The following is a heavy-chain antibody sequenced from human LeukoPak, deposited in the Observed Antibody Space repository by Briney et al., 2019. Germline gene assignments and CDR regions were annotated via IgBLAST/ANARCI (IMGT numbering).Heavy chain of an antibody. CDR1: GGTFSSYT. D-gene: IGHD6-13*01. J-gene: IGHJ4*02. Sequence: VASVKVSCKASGGTFSSYTISWVRQAPGQGLEWMGRIIPIVGIANYAQKLQGGVTITADKSTSTAYMELSSLRSEDTAVYYCARVAGYSSSWYGDWGQGTLVTVSS. CDR3: ARVAGYSSSWYGD. V-gene: IGHV1-69*02. CDR2: IIPIVGIA.